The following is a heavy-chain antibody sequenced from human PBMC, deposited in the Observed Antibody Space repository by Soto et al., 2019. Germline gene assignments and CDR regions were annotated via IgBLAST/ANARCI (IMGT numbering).Heavy chain of an antibody. J-gene: IGHJ6*03. Sequence: SPTLSLTCAISGDSVYSNSVAWIWIRQSPSRGLEWLGRTYYRSKWYTDYAVSVKSRITIKPDTSKNQFSLHLNSVTPEDTAVYYCARGTGRVVYYYVDVWGKGTTVTVSS. CDR1: GDSVYSNSVA. D-gene: IGHD1-1*01. CDR3: ARGTGRVVYYYVDV. CDR2: TYYRSKWYT. V-gene: IGHV6-1*01.